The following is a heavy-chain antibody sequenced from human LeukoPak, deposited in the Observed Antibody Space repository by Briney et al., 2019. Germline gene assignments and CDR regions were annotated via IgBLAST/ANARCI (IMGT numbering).Heavy chain of an antibody. CDR1: GFTFSSYS. CDR3: ARGVISGNSFDM. Sequence: PGGSLRLSCAASGFTFSSYSMNWVRQAPGKGLEWVSSISSSSSYIYYADSVKGRFTISRDNSKNTLFFQMNGLRAEDTAVYYCARGVISGNSFDMWGQGTMVTVSS. J-gene: IGHJ3*02. V-gene: IGHV3-21*04. CDR2: ISSSSSYI. D-gene: IGHD3-10*01.